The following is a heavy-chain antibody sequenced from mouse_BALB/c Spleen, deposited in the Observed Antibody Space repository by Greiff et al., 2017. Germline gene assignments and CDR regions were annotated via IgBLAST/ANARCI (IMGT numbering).Heavy chain of an antibody. J-gene: IGHJ2*01. CDR2: ILPGSGST. Sequence: QVQLQQSGAELMKPGASVKISCKATGYTFSSYWIEWVKQRPGHGLEWIGEILPGSGSTNYNEKFKGKATFTADTSYNTAYMQLSSLTSEDSAVYYCASRDFYWGQGTTLTVSS. D-gene: IGHD3-3*01. CDR3: ASRDFY. V-gene: IGHV1-9*01. CDR1: GYTFSSYW.